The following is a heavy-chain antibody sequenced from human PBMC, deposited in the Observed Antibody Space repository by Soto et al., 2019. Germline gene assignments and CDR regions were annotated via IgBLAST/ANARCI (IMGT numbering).Heavy chain of an antibody. V-gene: IGHV1-18*01. CDR2: ISAYNGNT. J-gene: IGHJ6*03. Sequence: ASVKVSCRASGYTFTSYGIIWVRQAPGQGRERRVWISAYNGNTNYAQRLQGRVTMTTDTSTSTAYMELRSLISDDTAVYYCARTYYDFWSGYWDDYYYYYYMDVWGKGTTVTVSS. D-gene: IGHD3-3*01. CDR1: GYTFTSYG. CDR3: ARTYYDFWSGYWDDYYYYYYMDV.